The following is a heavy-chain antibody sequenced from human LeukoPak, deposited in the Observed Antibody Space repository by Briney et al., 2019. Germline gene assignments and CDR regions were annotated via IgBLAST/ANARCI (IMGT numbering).Heavy chain of an antibody. CDR1: GGTFSSYA. J-gene: IGHJ4*02. D-gene: IGHD2-21*02. CDR2: IIPIFGTA. CDR3: ARAYMTATRHFDY. Sequence: SVKVSCKASGGTFSSYAISWVRQAPGQGLEWMGGIIPIFGTANYAQKFQGRVTITADKSTSTAYMELSSLRSEDTAMYYCARAYMTATRHFDYWGQGTLVTVSS. V-gene: IGHV1-69*06.